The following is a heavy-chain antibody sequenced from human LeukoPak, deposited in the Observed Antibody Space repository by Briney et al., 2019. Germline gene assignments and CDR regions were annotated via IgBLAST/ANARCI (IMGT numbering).Heavy chain of an antibody. D-gene: IGHD3-10*01. J-gene: IGHJ4*02. Sequence: GESLKISCKGSGYSFTSYWTGWVRQMPGKGLEWMGIIYPGDSDTRYSPSFQGQVTISADKSISTAYLQWSSLKASDTAMYYCARGYYYGSGSSPSWGYWGQGTLVTVSS. CDR1: GYSFTSYW. CDR2: IYPGDSDT. CDR3: ARGYYYGSGSSPSWGY. V-gene: IGHV5-51*01.